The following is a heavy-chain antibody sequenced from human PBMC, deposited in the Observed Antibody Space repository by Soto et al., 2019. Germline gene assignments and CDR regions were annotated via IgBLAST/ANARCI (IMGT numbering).Heavy chain of an antibody. D-gene: IGHD2-21*02. CDR2: INHSGST. CDR3: ARGSVVVTAPDAFDI. CDR1: GGSFSGYY. V-gene: IGHV4-34*01. J-gene: IGHJ3*02. Sequence: SETLSLTCAVYGGSFSGYYWSWIRQPPGKGLEWIGEINHSGSTNYNPSIKSRVTISVDTSKNKFSLKLSTVTAADTAVYYCARGSVVVTAPDAFDIWGQGTMVT.